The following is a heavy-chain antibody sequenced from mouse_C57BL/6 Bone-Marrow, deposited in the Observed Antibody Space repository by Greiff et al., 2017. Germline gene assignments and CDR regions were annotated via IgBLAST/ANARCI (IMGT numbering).Heavy chain of an antibody. V-gene: IGHV2-5*01. CDR1: GFSLTSYG. Sequence: QVQLKESGPGLVQPSQSLSISCTVSGFSLTSYGVHWVRQSPGKGLEWLGVIWRGGSTDYNAAFMSRLSITKDNSKSQVSFKMISLQADDTAIYYCAKNPLYYGSSKGYCDVWGTGTTVTVSS. CDR3: AKNPLYYGSSKGYCDV. D-gene: IGHD1-1*01. J-gene: IGHJ1*03. CDR2: IWRGGST.